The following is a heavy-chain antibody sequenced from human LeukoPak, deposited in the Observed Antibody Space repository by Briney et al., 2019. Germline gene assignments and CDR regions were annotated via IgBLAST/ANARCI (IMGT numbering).Heavy chain of an antibody. J-gene: IGHJ4*02. CDR1: GFSFSGSG. D-gene: IGHD2-15*01. Sequence: GGSLRLSCAASGFSFSGSGMSWVRQAPGKGLEWISSSGDSDGSTYYADSLKGRFTISRDNSKNTLYLQMNNLRAEDTAVYYCAKGGCRGTCNPLAYWGQGALVTVSP. V-gene: IGHV3-23*01. CDR3: AKGGCRGTCNPLAY. CDR2: SGDSDGST.